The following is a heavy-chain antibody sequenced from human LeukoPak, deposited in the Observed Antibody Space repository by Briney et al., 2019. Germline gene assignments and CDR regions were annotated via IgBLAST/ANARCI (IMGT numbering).Heavy chain of an antibody. CDR2: IWYDGNSK. V-gene: IGHV3-33*01. CDR1: GFSFSSYG. J-gene: IGHJ5*02. Sequence: PGGSLRLSCAASGFSFSSYGMHCVSQVPGKWLEWVAIIWYDGNSKYYADSMKGRFTNSRDNSKNIMYLQMNSLRAEDTAVYYCARGLRYFDWSQNWFDPWGQGTLVTVSS. D-gene: IGHD3-9*01. CDR3: ARGLRYFDWSQNWFDP.